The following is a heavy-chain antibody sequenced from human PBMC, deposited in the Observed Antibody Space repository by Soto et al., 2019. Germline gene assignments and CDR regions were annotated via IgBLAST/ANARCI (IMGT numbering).Heavy chain of an antibody. V-gene: IGHV4-31*03. Sequence: SETLSLTCTVSGGSISSGGYYWSWIRQHPGKGLEWIGYIYYSGSTYYNPSLKSRVTISVDTSKNQFSLKLSSVTAADTTVYYCARGGIAAAAPPDYWGQGTLVTVS. CDR1: GGSISSGGYY. J-gene: IGHJ4*02. CDR2: IYYSGST. CDR3: ARGGIAAAAPPDY. D-gene: IGHD6-13*01.